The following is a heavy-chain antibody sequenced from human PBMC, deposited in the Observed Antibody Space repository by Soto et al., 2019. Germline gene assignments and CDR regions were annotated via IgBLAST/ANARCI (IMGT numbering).Heavy chain of an antibody. Sequence: PGGSLRLSCAASGFSFSDYGMNWVRQAPGKGLEWIAHISFSGSTIYYADSVKGRFSISRDNSKNFLYLQMSGLRADDPAVYYCTRGAGFFYGVDVWGLGTTVTVSS. D-gene: IGHD3-10*01. CDR2: ISFSGSTI. CDR3: TRGAGFFYGVDV. V-gene: IGHV3-48*03. CDR1: GFSFSDYG. J-gene: IGHJ6*02.